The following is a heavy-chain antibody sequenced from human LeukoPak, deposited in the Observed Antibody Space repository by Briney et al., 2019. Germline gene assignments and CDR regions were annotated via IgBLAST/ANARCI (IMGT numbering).Heavy chain of an antibody. Sequence: GGSLRLSCAASGFTFSSYSMNWVRQAPGKGLEWVSSISSSSSYIYYADSVKGRFTISRDNAKNSLYLQMNSLRAEDTAVYYCARTYSSSSPVPYYFDYWGQGTLVTVSS. CDR2: ISSSSSYI. J-gene: IGHJ4*02. D-gene: IGHD6-6*01. V-gene: IGHV3-21*01. CDR1: GFTFSSYS. CDR3: ARTYSSSSPVPYYFDY.